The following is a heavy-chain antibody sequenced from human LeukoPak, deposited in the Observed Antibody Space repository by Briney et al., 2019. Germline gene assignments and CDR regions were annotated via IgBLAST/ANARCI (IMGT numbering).Heavy chain of an antibody. V-gene: IGHV3-23*01. CDR3: ARVRPTYYYYMDV. CDR2: ISDSGGNT. Sequence: PGGSLRLSCAASGFTFTSQAMSWVRQAPGKGLEWVSAISDSGGNTYYADSVKGRFTISRDNSKNSLYLQMISLRVEDTAVYYCARVRPTYYYYMDVWGKGTTVTISS. CDR1: GFTFTSQA. J-gene: IGHJ6*03. D-gene: IGHD4-17*01.